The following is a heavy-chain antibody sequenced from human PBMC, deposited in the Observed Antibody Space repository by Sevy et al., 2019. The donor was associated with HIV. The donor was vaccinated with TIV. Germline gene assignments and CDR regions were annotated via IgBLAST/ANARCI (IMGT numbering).Heavy chain of an antibody. V-gene: IGHV4-59*01. D-gene: IGHD4-17*01. CDR3: AREKGTVTILSAFDI. Sequence: SETLSLTCTVSGGSFSTYSWNWIRQSPGKGLEWIGYIYDSGHTNYNPSLKSRVTISVDTSKKQFSLKLNSVTAADTAVYYCAREKGTVTILSAFDIWGQGTRVTVSS. CDR2: IYDSGHT. J-gene: IGHJ3*02. CDR1: GGSFSTYS.